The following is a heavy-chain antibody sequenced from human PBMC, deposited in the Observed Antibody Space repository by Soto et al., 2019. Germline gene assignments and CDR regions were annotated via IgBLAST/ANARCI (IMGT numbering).Heavy chain of an antibody. CDR2: ISGSGSNT. CDR3: AKERRAVAGDFDF. Sequence: EVQLSESGGGLVQPGGSLRVSCGASGFMFSGYVMSWVRQAPGMGLEWVSSISGSGSNTYYADSVEGRFTISRDNSKNTLYLQMNSLRAEDTAVYYCAKERRAVAGDFDFWGQGTLVTVSS. J-gene: IGHJ4*02. V-gene: IGHV3-23*01. CDR1: GFMFSGYV. D-gene: IGHD6-19*01.